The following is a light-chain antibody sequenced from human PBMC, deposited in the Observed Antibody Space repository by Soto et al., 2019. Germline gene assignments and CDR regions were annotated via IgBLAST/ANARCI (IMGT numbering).Light chain of an antibody. J-gene: IGKJ5*01. Sequence: EIVLTQSPGTLSLSPGERATLSCTASQSVSSSYLAWYQQKPGQAPRLLIYGASSRATGIPDKFSGSRSGTDFTLSISRLEPEDFAVYYCQQYGSSITFGQGTRLEIK. V-gene: IGKV3-20*01. CDR3: QQYGSSIT. CDR1: QSVSSSY. CDR2: GAS.